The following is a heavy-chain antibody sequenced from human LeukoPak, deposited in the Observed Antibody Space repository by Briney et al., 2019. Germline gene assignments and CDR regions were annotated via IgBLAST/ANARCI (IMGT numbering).Heavy chain of an antibody. CDR1: GFTFSSYA. V-gene: IGHV3-23*01. CDR3: AKDTRSIAAAVGY. D-gene: IGHD6-13*01. J-gene: IGHJ4*02. Sequence: GGSLRLSCAASGFTFSSYAISWVRQAPGKGLEWVSTISGSGGSTYYADFVKGRFTISRDNSKNRLYLQMNSLRAEDTAVYYCAKDTRSIAAAVGYWGQGTLATVSS. CDR2: ISGSGGST.